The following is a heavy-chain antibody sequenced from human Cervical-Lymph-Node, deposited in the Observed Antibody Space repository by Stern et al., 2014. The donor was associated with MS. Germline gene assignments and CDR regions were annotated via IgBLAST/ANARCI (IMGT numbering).Heavy chain of an antibody. J-gene: IGHJ4*02. CDR3: ARGMATDDS. CDR1: GGTFRSYT. CDR2: ITPILDIT. D-gene: IGHD1-1*01. V-gene: IGHV1-69*09. Sequence: QVQLVQSGAEVKRPGSSVKVSCKTSGGTFRSYTLSWVRQAPGHGLEWMGRITPILDITDYAPKFQGRVTITADKSTTTAYLELRSLTSEDTAIYYCARGMATDDSWGQGTLITVSS.